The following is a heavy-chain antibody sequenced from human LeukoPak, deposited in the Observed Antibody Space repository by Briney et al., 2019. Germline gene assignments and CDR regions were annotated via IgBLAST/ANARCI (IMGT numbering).Heavy chain of an antibody. V-gene: IGHV3-23*01. CDR2: ISGSGGST. CDR3: AKGYGSGSYGNWFDP. D-gene: IGHD3-10*01. CDR1: GFTFSSYG. Sequence: PGGSLRLSCAASGFTFSSYGMSWVRQAPGKGLEWVSAISGSGGSTYYADSVKGRFTISRDNSKNTLYLQMNSLRAEDTAVYYCAKGYGSGSYGNWFDPWGQGTLVTVSS. J-gene: IGHJ5*02.